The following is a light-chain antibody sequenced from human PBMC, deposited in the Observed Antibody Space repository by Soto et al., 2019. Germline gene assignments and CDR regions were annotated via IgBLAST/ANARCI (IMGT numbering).Light chain of an antibody. CDR2: GAS. CDR3: QQYVSAPIT. CDR1: QSVFSS. Sequence: EIVMTQSPATLSVSPGERATLSCRASQSVFSSLAWYQQKPGQAPRLLIYGASSRATGIPDRFSGSGSGTDFTLTISRLEPEDFAVYYCQQYVSAPITFGQGTRRENK. V-gene: IGKV3-20*01. J-gene: IGKJ5*01.